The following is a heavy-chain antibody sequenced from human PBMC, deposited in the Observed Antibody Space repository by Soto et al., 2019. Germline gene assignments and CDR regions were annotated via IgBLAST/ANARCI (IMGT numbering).Heavy chain of an antibody. D-gene: IGHD3-10*01. J-gene: IGHJ4*02. CDR2: TRNKANSYTT. V-gene: IGHV3-72*01. CDR3: ARGLVRGVNDY. Sequence: GGSLRLSCAASGFTFSDHYMDWVRQAPGKGLEWVGRTRNKANSYTTEYAASVKGRFTISRDDSKNSLYLQMNSLKTEDTAVYYCARGLVRGVNDYWGQGTLVTVSS. CDR1: GFTFSDHY.